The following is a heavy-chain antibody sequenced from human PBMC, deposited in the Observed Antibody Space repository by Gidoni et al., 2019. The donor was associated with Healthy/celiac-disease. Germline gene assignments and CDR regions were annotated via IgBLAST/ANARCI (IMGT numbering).Heavy chain of an antibody. CDR3: ARDSGPFYGMDV. J-gene: IGHJ6*02. Sequence: QVQLVQSGAEVKKPGASVKVSCKASEYTFTSYAIHWVRQAPGQRLEWMGWTNAGNGNTKYSQKFQGRVTITRDTSASTAYMELSSLRSEDTAVYYCARDSGPFYGMDVWGQGTTVTVS. CDR1: EYTFTSYA. V-gene: IGHV1-3*01. CDR2: TNAGNGNT. D-gene: IGHD3-10*01.